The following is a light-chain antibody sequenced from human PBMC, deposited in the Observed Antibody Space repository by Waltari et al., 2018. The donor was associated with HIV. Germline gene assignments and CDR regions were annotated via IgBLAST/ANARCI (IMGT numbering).Light chain of an antibody. CDR3: HVWDSRSHHWV. CDR1: NIGSKR. V-gene: IGLV3-21*02. CDR2: QAS. Sequence: SYVLPQPPSVSVAPGPTARLTCGGNNIGSKRVHCYRQKPGPAPVVVVDQASGRPSGSPERVSGAKSVNTDTLTLSRVEAGDEADYYCHVWDSRSHHWVFGGGTKLTVL. J-gene: IGLJ3*02.